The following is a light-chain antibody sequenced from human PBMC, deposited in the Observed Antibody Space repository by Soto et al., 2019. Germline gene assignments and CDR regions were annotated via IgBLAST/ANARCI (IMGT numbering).Light chain of an antibody. CDR3: QQYYSTPNT. CDR1: QSVLYSSNNKNY. J-gene: IGKJ2*01. CDR2: WAS. Sequence: DIVMTQSPDSLAVSLGERATINCKSSQSVLYSSNNKNYLAWYQQKPGQPPQLLIYWASTRESGFPDRFSGSGSVTDFTLTISSLQAEDVAVYYCQQYYSTPNTFGQGTKLEMK. V-gene: IGKV4-1*01.